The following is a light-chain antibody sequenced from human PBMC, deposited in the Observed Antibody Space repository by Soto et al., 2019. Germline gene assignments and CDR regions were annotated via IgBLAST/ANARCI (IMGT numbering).Light chain of an antibody. CDR3: QSFDAGVSGYV. CDR2: GNK. CDR1: RSNLGAGYD. J-gene: IGLJ1*01. V-gene: IGLV1-40*01. Sequence: QSVLTQPPSVSGAPGQGITISCTGTRSNLGAGYDVHWYQQLPGTAPKVVIYGNKIRPSGVPDRFSGSKSGTSASLAITGLQAEDEAEYYCQSFDAGVSGYVFGPGTKVTVL.